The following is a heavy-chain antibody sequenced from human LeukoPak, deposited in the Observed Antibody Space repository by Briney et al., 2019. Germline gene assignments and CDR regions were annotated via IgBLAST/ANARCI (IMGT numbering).Heavy chain of an antibody. CDR3: ARKTGGMDV. Sequence: GGSLRLSCAASGFTFSSYAMHWVRQAPGKGLEYVSAISSNGGSTYYANSVKGRFTISRDNSKNTLYLQMGSLRAEDMAVYYCARKTGGMDVWGQGTTVIVSS. CDR2: ISSNGGST. V-gene: IGHV3-64*01. J-gene: IGHJ6*02. CDR1: GFTFSSYA.